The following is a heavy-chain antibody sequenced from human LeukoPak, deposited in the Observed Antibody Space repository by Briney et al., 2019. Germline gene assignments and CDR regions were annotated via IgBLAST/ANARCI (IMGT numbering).Heavy chain of an antibody. CDR2: IIPIFGTA. CDR1: GGTFSSYA. J-gene: IGHJ4*02. D-gene: IGHD3-22*01. CDR3: ARDTPYYDSSGYPY. Sequence: TVKVSCKASGGTFSSYAISWVRQAPGQGLEWMGRIIPIFGTANYAQKFQGRVTITTDESTSTAYMELSSLRSEDTAVYYCARDTPYYDSSGYPYWGQGTLVTVSS. V-gene: IGHV1-69*05.